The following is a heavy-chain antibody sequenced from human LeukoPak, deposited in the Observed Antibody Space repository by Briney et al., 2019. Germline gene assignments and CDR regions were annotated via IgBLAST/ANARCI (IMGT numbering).Heavy chain of an antibody. CDR2: INHSGST. CDR3: ARGTLMDV. J-gene: IGHJ6*03. V-gene: IGHV4-34*01. Sequence: SETLSLTCAVYGESFSGYYWSWIRQPPGKGLEWIGEINHSGSTNYNPSLKSRVTISVDTSKNQFSLKLSSVTAADTAVYYCARGTLMDVWGKGTTVTVSS. CDR1: GESFSGYY.